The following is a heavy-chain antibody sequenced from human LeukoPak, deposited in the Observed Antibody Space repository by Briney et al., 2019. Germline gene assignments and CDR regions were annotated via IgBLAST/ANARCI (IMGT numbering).Heavy chain of an antibody. Sequence: GSSLTLPCAASGFTFSSYRMHWVPQAPDKGLEWVADISYDGSNKYYADSVEGRFTISRDNSKNTLYLQMNSLRAEDTAVDYCASGGGWGQGTLVTVSS. D-gene: IGHD2-15*01. V-gene: IGHV3-30*03. J-gene: IGHJ4*02. CDR3: ASGGG. CDR2: ISYDGSNK. CDR1: GFTFSSYR.